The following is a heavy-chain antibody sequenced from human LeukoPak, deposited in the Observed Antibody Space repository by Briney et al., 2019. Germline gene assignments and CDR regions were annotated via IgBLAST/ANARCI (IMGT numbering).Heavy chain of an antibody. CDR1: GGSISSSSYY. CDR2: IYTSGST. CDR3: ATHSEVWSGYSFDY. D-gene: IGHD3-3*01. Sequence: SETLSLTCTVSGGSISSSSYYWSWIRQPAGKGLEWIGRIYTSGSTNYNPSLKSRVTISVDTSKNQFSLKLSSVTAADTAVYYCATHSEVWSGYSFDYWGQGTLVTVSS. J-gene: IGHJ4*02. V-gene: IGHV4-61*02.